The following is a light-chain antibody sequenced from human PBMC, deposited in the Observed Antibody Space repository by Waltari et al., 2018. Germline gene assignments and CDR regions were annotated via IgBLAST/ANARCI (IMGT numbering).Light chain of an antibody. V-gene: IGKV3-20*01. CDR2: GAS. Sequence: EIVLTQSPDTLSLSPGERATVSCRASQNVSSNFLAWYQQKPGQAPRLLLYGASTRAPGIPDRFAGSGSGTDFTLSVGRLEPEDCAVYYCQQYGVSPGTFGQGTKVDIK. J-gene: IGKJ1*01. CDR1: QNVSSNF. CDR3: QQYGVSPGT.